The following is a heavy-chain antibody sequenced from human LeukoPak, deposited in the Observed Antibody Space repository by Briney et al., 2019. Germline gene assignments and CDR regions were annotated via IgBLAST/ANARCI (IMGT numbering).Heavy chain of an antibody. J-gene: IGHJ3*02. D-gene: IGHD2-15*01. CDR2: IYYSGST. CDR3: ARDKEDSYFDI. CDR1: GGSISSGGYY. Sequence: SETLSLTCTVSGGSISSGGYYWSWIRQPPGKGLEWIGYIYYSGSTNYNPSLKSRVTISVDTSKNQFSLKLSSVTAADTAVYYCARDKEDSYFDIWGQGTMVTVSS. V-gene: IGHV4-61*08.